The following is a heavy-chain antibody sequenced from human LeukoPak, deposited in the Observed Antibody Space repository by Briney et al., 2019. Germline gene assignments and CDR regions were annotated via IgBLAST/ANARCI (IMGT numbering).Heavy chain of an antibody. D-gene: IGHD4-11*01. J-gene: IGHJ3*02. CDR1: GGSISSYY. CDR2: IYYSGST. Sequence: SETLSLTCTVSGGSISSYYWSWIRQPPGKGLEWIGSIYYSGSTYYNPSLKSRVTISVDTSKNQFSLKLSSVTAADTAVYYCARRSSNYYDAFDIWGQGTMVTVSS. CDR3: ARRSSNYYDAFDI. V-gene: IGHV4-59*05.